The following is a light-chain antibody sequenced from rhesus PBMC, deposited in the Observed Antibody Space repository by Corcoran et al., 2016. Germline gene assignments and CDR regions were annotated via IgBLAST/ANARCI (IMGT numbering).Light chain of an antibody. CDR2: YAI. Sequence: DIQMTQSPSSVSASVGDRVTITCRASQDISHYLAWYQQKPGKAPKLLKYYAITLQSGVPSRFRGSGSGTEFTLTISSLQPEDFATYSCQQYNSLPLTFGGGTKVEIK. CDR1: QDISHY. V-gene: IGKV1-25*01. J-gene: IGKJ4*01. CDR3: QQYNSLPLT.